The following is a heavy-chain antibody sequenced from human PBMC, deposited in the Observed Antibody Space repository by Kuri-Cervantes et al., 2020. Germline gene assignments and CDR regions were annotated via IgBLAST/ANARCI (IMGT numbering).Heavy chain of an antibody. J-gene: IGHJ4*02. D-gene: IGHD6-6*01. Sequence: ESLKISCTVSGGSISSSTYFWGWIRQPPGKGLEWIGNIYYTGTTYYNPSLKSRVTISVDTSKNQFTLKLSSVTAGDTAQYYCARLDSSSSGDYWGQGTLVTVSS. CDR1: GGSISSSTYF. CDR3: ARLDSSSSGDY. CDR2: IYYTGTT. V-gene: IGHV4-39*01.